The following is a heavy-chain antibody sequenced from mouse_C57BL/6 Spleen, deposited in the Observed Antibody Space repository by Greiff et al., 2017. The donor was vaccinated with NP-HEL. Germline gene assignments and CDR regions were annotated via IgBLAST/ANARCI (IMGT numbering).Heavy chain of an antibody. D-gene: IGHD1-1*02. CDR1: GYTFTDYE. CDR3: TRSGLVYYFDY. V-gene: IGHV1-15*01. Sequence: QVQLKESGAELVRPGASVTLSCKASGYTFTDYEMHWVKQTPVHGLEWIGAIDPETGGTAYNQKFKGKAILTADKSSSTAYMELRSLTSEDSAVYYCTRSGLVYYFDYWGQGTTLTVSS. CDR2: IDPETGGT. J-gene: IGHJ2*01.